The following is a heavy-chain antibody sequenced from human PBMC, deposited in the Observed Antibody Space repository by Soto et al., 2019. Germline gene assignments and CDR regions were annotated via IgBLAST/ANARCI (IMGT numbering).Heavy chain of an antibody. D-gene: IGHD2-15*01. J-gene: IGHJ6*03. CDR1: GGSLSSYY. V-gene: IGHV4-59*01. Sequence: PSETLSLTCTVSGGSLSSYYWSWIRQPPGKGLEWIGYIYYSGSTNYNPSLKSRVTISVDTSKNQFSLKLSSVTAADTAVYYCARGWPYYYMDVWGKGTTVTVSS. CDR2: IYYSGST. CDR3: ARGWPYYYMDV.